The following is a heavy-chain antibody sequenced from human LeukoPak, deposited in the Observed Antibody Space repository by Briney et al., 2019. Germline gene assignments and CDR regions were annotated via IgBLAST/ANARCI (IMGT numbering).Heavy chain of an antibody. CDR3: TRTYYYGSGFYGMDV. Sequence: GGSLRLSCVASGFTVSSNYMSWVRQAPGKGLEWVSDMYSGGSIYYADSVKGRFTISRDNSKNTLYLQMNSLRAEDTAVYYCTRTYYYGSGFYGMDVWGQGTTVTVSS. CDR2: MYSGGSI. D-gene: IGHD3-10*01. J-gene: IGHJ6*02. V-gene: IGHV3-66*01. CDR1: GFTVSSNY.